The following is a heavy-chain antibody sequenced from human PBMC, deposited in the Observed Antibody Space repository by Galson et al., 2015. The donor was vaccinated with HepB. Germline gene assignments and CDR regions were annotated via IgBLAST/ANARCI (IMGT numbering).Heavy chain of an antibody. CDR2: INPSGGST. Sequence: SVKVSCKASGYTFTSYYMHWVRQAPGQGLEWMGIINPSGGSTSYAQKFQGRVTMTRDTSTSTAYMELSSLRSEDTAVYYCAREIKPYDSSGPGAFDIWGQGTMVTVSS. D-gene: IGHD3-22*01. CDR3: AREIKPYDSSGPGAFDI. V-gene: IGHV1-46*01. J-gene: IGHJ3*02. CDR1: GYTFTSYY.